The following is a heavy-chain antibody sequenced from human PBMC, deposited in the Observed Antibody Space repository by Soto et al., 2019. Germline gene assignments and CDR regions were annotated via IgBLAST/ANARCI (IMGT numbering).Heavy chain of an antibody. J-gene: IGHJ4*02. V-gene: IGHV3-23*01. D-gene: IGHD3-3*01. CDR3: AKAPDDFWSGYLPPYFDY. CDR2: ISDSGGST. Sequence: PGGSLRLSCAASGFTFSSYSMNWVRQAPGKGLEWVSAISDSGGSTYYADSVKGRFTISRDNSKNTLYLQMNSLRAEDTAVYYCAKAPDDFWSGYLPPYFDYWGQGTLVTVSS. CDR1: GFTFSSYS.